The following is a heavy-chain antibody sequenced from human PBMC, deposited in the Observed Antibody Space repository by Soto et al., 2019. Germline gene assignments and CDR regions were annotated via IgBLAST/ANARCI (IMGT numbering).Heavy chain of an antibody. D-gene: IGHD4-4*01. CDR1: GFSFSHYG. CDR2: ISFDGSIT. Sequence: QVQMVESGGGVVQPGSSLRLSCAASGFSFSHYGMEWVRQAPGTGLEWVAVISFDGSITSYADAVKGRFTISRDNYKGTLSLHMDSLRPEDTAMYYCAKDDSEYSNYWTSFDYWGQGALVTVSS. CDR3: AKDDSEYSNYWTSFDY. V-gene: IGHV3-30*18. J-gene: IGHJ4*02.